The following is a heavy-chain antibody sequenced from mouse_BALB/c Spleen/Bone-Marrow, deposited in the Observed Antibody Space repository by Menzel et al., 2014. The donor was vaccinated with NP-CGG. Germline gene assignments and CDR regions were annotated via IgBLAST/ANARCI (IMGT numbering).Heavy chain of an antibody. Sequence: EVKLVESGVGLVQPGGSLKLSCAASGFDLSRYWMSWVRQAPGKGLEWIGEINPDSSTINYTPSLKDKFIISRDNAKNTLYLRLNKVRSEDTALYYCARLDYYGYLNYWGQGTTLTVSS. CDR1: GFDLSRYW. D-gene: IGHD1-1*01. CDR2: INPDSSTI. V-gene: IGHV4-1*02. J-gene: IGHJ2*01. CDR3: ARLDYYGYLNY.